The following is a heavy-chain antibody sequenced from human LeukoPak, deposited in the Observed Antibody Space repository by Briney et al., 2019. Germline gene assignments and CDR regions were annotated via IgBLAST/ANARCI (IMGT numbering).Heavy chain of an antibody. D-gene: IGHD3-10*01. CDR1: GFSFDTYA. Sequence: PGRSLRLSCAASGFSFDTYAMHWVRQAPGQGLEWVALIWHDGSHKFYSNSVRGQFTISRDNSKNTVYLQMNNLRPDDTAVCYCAIEIFGSGSYPDFWGQGTLVTVSS. J-gene: IGHJ4*02. V-gene: IGHV3-33*01. CDR3: AIEIFGSGSYPDF. CDR2: IWHDGSHK.